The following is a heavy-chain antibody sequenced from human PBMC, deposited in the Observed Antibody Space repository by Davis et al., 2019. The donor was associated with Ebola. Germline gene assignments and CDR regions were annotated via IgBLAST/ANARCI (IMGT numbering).Heavy chain of an antibody. CDR1: GFTFSSYG. D-gene: IGHD3-3*01. J-gene: IGHJ5*02. Sequence: GESLKISCAASGFTFSSYGMHWVRQAPGKGLEWVAVISYDGSNKYYADFVKGRFTISRDNSKNTLYLQMNSLRAEDTAIYYCAKYITTSPSRYFDPWGQGALVTVSS. V-gene: IGHV3-30*18. CDR2: ISYDGSNK. CDR3: AKYITTSPSRYFDP.